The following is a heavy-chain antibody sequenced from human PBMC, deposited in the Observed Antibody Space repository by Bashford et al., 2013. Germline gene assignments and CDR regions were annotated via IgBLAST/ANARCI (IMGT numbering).Heavy chain of an antibody. CDR2: INPNSGGT. CDR1: GYTFTGYY. D-gene: IGHD6-13*01. J-gene: IGHJ5*02. Sequence: ASVKVSCKASGYTFTGYYMHWVRQAPGQGLEWMGWINPNSGGTNYAQKFQGRVTMTRDTSISTAYMELSRLRSDDTAVYYCARASRIAAGPKMVWFDPWGQGTLVTVSS. CDR3: ARASRIAAGPKMVWFDP. V-gene: IGHV1-2*02.